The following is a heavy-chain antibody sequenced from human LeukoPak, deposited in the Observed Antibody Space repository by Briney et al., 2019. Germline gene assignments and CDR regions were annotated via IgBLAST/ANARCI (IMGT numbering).Heavy chain of an antibody. CDR2: IIPILGIA. D-gene: IGHD5-18*01. V-gene: IGHV1-69*04. CDR1: GGTFSSYA. Sequence: SVKVSCKASGGTFSSYAISWVRQAPGQGLEWMGRIIPILGIANYAQKFQGRVTITADKSTSTAYMELSSLRSEDTAVYYCARESAAMADTDAFDIWGQGTMVTVSS. J-gene: IGHJ3*02. CDR3: ARESAAMADTDAFDI.